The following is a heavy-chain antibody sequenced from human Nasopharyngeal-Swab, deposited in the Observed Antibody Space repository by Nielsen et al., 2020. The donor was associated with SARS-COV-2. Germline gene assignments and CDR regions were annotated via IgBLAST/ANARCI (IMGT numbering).Heavy chain of an antibody. D-gene: IGHD5-18*01. Sequence: GGSLRPSCAASGFTFSSYSMNWVRRAPGKGLEWVSSISSSSYIYYADSVKGRFTISRDNSKNTLYLQMNSLRAEDTAVYYCARETRIQLWFLEGHMDVWGKGTTVTVSS. CDR1: GFTFSSYS. J-gene: IGHJ6*03. CDR3: ARETRIQLWFLEGHMDV. V-gene: IGHV3-21*01. CDR2: ISSSSYI.